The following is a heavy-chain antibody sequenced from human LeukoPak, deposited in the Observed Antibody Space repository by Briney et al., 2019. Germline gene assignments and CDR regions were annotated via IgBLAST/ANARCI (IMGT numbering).Heavy chain of an antibody. Sequence: ASVTVSFTTSGNRFTDDYIQWVRQAPGQGLEWMGWINPDTDFTNYAPKFRGRVIMTRDTSISTAYMEVRRLTFDDTAIYYCAPTSEAYTSNWSVWGQGTLVTVSP. CDR3: APTSEAYTSNWSV. CDR1: GNRFTDDY. V-gene: IGHV1-2*02. J-gene: IGHJ4*02. D-gene: IGHD3-16*01. CDR2: INPDTDFT.